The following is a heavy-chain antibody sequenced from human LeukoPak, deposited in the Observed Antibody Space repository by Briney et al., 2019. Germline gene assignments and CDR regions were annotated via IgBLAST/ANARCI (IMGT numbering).Heavy chain of an antibody. D-gene: IGHD3-22*01. CDR1: GFIFSEYY. Sequence: GGSLRLSCAVSGFIFSEYYMIWIRQAPRKGLEWVSYISSSRSYTDSVKGRFTISRDNSKNTLYLQMNSLRAEDTAVYYCARALYDSIGAMIFDYWGQGTLVTVSS. J-gene: IGHJ4*02. CDR3: ARALYDSIGAMIFDY. CDR2: ISSSRS. V-gene: IGHV3-11*06.